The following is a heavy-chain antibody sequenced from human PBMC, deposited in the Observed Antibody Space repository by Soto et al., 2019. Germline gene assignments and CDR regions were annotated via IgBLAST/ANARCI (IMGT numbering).Heavy chain of an antibody. Sequence: ASVKVSCKASGYTFTSYDINWVRQATGQGLEWMGWMNPNSGNTGYAQKFQGRVTMTRNTSISTAYMELSSLRSEDTAVYYCARGLLTTVTTRAPGYYYYMDVWGKGTTVTVSS. D-gene: IGHD4-17*01. CDR2: MNPNSGNT. J-gene: IGHJ6*03. V-gene: IGHV1-8*01. CDR3: ARGLLTTVTTRAPGYYYYMDV. CDR1: GYTFTSYD.